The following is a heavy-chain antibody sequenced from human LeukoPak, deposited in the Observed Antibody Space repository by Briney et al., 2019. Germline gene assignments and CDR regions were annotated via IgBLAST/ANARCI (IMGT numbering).Heavy chain of an antibody. V-gene: IGHV4-4*02. CDR2: IYHSGST. J-gene: IGHJ4*02. D-gene: IGHD6-13*01. CDR1: GGSISSSNW. CDR3: ASVPRGPDIAAAGTPGSYYFDY. Sequence: SETLSRTCAVSGGSISSSNWWSWVRQPPGKGLEWIGEIYHSGSTNYNPSLKSRVTISVDKSKNQFSLKLSSVTAADTAVYYCASVPRGPDIAAAGTPGSYYFDYWGQGTLVTVSS.